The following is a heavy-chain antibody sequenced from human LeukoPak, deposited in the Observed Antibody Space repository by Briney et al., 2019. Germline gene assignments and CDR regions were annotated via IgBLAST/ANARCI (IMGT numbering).Heavy chain of an antibody. CDR3: ARVIDEGTSYFDY. CDR1: GFIIRTYD. D-gene: IGHD3-16*02. CDR2: IGTAGDT. V-gene: IGHV3-13*01. J-gene: IGHJ4*02. Sequence: GGSLRLSCAASGFIIRTYDMHWVRQTTTKGLEWVSSIGTAGDTFYAASVKGRFTLSRDLAKNSLFLQMNSLRAGDTAVYYCARVIDEGTSYFDYWGQGILVTVSS.